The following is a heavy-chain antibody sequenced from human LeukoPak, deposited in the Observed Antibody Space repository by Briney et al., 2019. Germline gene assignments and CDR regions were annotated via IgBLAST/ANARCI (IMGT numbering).Heavy chain of an antibody. Sequence: GRSVRLSCTPSGFAFNTYAMHWAREAPGQGLERVALISHDRSHKLYSNSVRGHFTISRDNSTNTVSLQMNNLRPEDTAVYYCGREMFGSGSYPDFWGQGTLVTVSS. V-gene: IGHV3-33*01. CDR3: GREMFGSGSYPDF. CDR1: GFAFNTYA. J-gene: IGHJ4*02. D-gene: IGHD3-10*01. CDR2: ISHDRSHK.